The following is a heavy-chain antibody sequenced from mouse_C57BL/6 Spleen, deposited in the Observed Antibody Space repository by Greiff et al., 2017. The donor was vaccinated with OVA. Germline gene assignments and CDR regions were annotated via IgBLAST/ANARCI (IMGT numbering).Heavy chain of an antibody. V-gene: IGHV5-4*01. CDR2: ISDGGSYT. CDR1: GFTFSSYA. D-gene: IGHD4-1*01. Sequence: EVHLVESGGGLVKPGGSLKLSCAASGFTFSSYAMSWVRQTPDKRLEWVATISDGGSYTYYPDNVKGRFTISRDNAKNNLYLQMSHLKSEDTAMYYCARVPLGRYFDVRGTGTTVTVSS. CDR3: ARVPLGRYFDV. J-gene: IGHJ1*03.